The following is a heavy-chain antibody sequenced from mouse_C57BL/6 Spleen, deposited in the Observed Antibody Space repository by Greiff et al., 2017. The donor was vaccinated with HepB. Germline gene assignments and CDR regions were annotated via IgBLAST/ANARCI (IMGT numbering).Heavy chain of an antibody. V-gene: IGHV1-50*01. CDR3: ARWGYYRSSSWYFDV. CDR2: IDPSDSYT. J-gene: IGHJ1*03. Sequence: QVQLKQPGAELVKPGASVKLSCKASGYTFTSYWMQWVKQRPGQGLEWIGEIDPSDSYTNYKQQFKGKATLTVDTSSSTAYMQLSSLTSEYSAVYYCARWGYYRSSSWYFDVWGTGTTVTVSS. D-gene: IGHD1-1*01. CDR1: GYTFTSYW.